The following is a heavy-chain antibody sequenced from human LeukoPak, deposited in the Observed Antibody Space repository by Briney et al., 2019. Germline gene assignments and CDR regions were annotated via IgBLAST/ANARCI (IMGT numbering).Heavy chain of an antibody. V-gene: IGHV1-18*01. J-gene: IGHJ5*02. Sequence: ASVKVSCKASGYTFSNYGITWVRQAPGQGLEWMGWISAYNGNTNYAQKLQGRVTMTTDTSTSTAYMELRSLRSDDTAVYYCARQVPAAGWFDPWGQGTLVTVSS. CDR3: ARQVPAAGWFDP. D-gene: IGHD2-2*01. CDR1: GYTFSNYG. CDR2: ISAYNGNT.